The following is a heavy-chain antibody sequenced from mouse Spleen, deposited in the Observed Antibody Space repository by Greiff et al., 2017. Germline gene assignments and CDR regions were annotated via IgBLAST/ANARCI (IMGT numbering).Heavy chain of an antibody. CDR3: ARGTTVVAPYFDY. Sequence: QVQLQQSGAELVKPGASVKMSCKASGYTFTSYWITWVKQRPGQGLEWIGDIYPGSGSTNYNEKFKSKATLTVDTSSSTAYMQLSSLTSEDSAVYYCARGTTVVAPYFDYWGQGTTLTVSS. CDR1: GYTFTSYW. J-gene: IGHJ2*01. CDR2: IYPGSGST. V-gene: IGHV1-55*01. D-gene: IGHD1-1*01.